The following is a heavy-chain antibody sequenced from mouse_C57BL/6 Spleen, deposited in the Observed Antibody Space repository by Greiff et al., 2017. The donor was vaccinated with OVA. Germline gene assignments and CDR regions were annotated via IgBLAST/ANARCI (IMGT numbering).Heavy chain of an antibody. D-gene: IGHD2-4*01. CDR2: FYPGSGSI. Sequence: VQLQQSGAELVKPGASVKLSCKASGYTFTEYTIHWVKQRSGQGLEWIGWFYPGSGSIKYNEKFKDKATLTADKSSSTVYMELSRLTSEDSAVYFCARHPSYDYDKRSYFDYWGQGTTLTVSS. J-gene: IGHJ2*01. CDR3: ARHPSYDYDKRSYFDY. V-gene: IGHV1-62-2*01. CDR1: GYTFTEYT.